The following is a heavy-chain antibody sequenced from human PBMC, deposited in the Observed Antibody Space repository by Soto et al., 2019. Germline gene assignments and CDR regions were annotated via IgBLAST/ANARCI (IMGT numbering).Heavy chain of an antibody. V-gene: IGHV1-69*13. CDR3: ARDPRGYSGYDNCFDP. Sequence: SVKVSCKASGGTFSSYAISWVRQAPGQGLEWMGGIIPIFGTANYAQKFQGRVTITADESTSTAYMELSSLRSEDTAVYYCARDPRGYSGYDNCFDPWRQRTLVTVSS. D-gene: IGHD5-12*01. CDR2: IIPIFGTA. J-gene: IGHJ5*02. CDR1: GGTFSSYA.